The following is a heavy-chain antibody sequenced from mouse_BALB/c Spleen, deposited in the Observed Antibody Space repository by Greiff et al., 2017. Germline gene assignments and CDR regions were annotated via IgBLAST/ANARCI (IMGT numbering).Heavy chain of an antibody. CDR3: ARGGYGGD. Sequence: VQLQQSGAELVKPGASVKLSCTASVFNIKDTYMHWVKQRPEQGLEWIGRIDPANGNTKYDPKFQGKATITADTSSNTASLQHSSLTSEDTAVYYCARGGYGGDWGQGTTLTVSS. CDR2: IDPANGNT. D-gene: IGHD2-14*01. V-gene: IGHV14-3*02. CDR1: VFNIKDTY. J-gene: IGHJ2*01.